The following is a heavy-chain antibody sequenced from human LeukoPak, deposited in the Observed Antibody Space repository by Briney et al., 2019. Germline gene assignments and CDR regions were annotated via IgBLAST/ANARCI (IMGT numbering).Heavy chain of an antibody. D-gene: IGHD1-1*01. CDR3: ARHGNGAFDI. V-gene: IGHV4-59*08. CDR1: GGSISSYY. J-gene: IGHJ3*02. Sequence: SETLSLTCTVSGGSISSYYWSWIRQPPGKGLEWIGFIYYSGSTNYSPSLKSRVTISVDTSKNQFSLKLTSVTAADTAVYYCARHGNGAFDIWGQGTMVTASS. CDR2: IYYSGST.